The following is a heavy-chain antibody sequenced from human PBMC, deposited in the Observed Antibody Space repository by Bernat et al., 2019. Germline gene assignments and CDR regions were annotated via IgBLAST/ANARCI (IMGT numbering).Heavy chain of an antibody. J-gene: IGHJ5*02. CDR3: ANKGVRKGYDLNWFDP. CDR1: GFTFSSYA. V-gene: IGHV3-23*01. CDR2: ISGSGGST. D-gene: IGHD2-2*01. Sequence: EVQLLESGGGLVQPGGSLRLSCAASGFTFSSYAMSWVRQAPGKGLEWVSAISGSGGSTYYADSVKGRFTISRDNSKNTLYLQMNSLRAEDTAVYYCANKGVRKGYDLNWFDPWGQGTLVTVSS.